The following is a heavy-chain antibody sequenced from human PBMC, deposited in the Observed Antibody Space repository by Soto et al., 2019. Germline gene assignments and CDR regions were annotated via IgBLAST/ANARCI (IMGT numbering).Heavy chain of an antibody. J-gene: IGHJ4*02. CDR1: GASITGSSY. V-gene: IGHV4-4*07. D-gene: IGHD2-2*01. Sequence: PSETLSLTCTVSGASITGSSYWSWIRQPAGKGLEWIGRFSLSGTTNYNPSLRSRVTMSADVSKNQFSLRLTSVTAADTALYYCARGMTPPAARAWYYFDSWCQGPLVSVSS. CDR3: ARGMTPPAARAWYYFDS. CDR2: FSLSGTT.